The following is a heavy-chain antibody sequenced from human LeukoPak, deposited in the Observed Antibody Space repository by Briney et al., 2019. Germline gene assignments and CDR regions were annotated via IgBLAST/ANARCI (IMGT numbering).Heavy chain of an antibody. J-gene: IGHJ5*02. Sequence: ASVKVSCKASGYTFTSYDINWVRQATGQGLEWMGWMNPNSGNTGYAQKFQGRVTMTRDTSISTAYMELSSLRSEDTAVYYCARGLARTWIQLWSRYNWFDPWGQGTLVTVSS. V-gene: IGHV1-8*01. CDR2: MNPNSGNT. CDR3: ARGLARTWIQLWSRYNWFDP. D-gene: IGHD5-18*01. CDR1: GYTFTSYD.